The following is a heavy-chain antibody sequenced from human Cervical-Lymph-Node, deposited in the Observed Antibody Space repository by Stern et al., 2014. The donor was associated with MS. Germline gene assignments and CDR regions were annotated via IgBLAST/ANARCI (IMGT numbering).Heavy chain of an antibody. CDR2: IYHAGTT. J-gene: IGHJ5*02. V-gene: IGHV4-4*02. D-gene: IGHD6-13*01. CDR3: VRALGSSSFRYWFDP. Sequence: QVQLQESGPGLVKPSGTLSLTCAVSGDSISSSNWWSWVRQSPGKGLERVGDIYHAGTTNYNSTLKSRLTISADNSKNQFSLKLTSVTAADTAVYYCVRALGSSSFRYWFDPWGQGTLVIVSS. CDR1: GDSISSSNW.